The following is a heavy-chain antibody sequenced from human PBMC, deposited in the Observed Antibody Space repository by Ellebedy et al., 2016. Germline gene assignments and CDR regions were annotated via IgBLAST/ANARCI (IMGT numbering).Heavy chain of an antibody. CDR3: ARSLGFCTETSCLRDFDS. V-gene: IGHV1-18*04. Sequence: ASVKVSXXASGYSFTGYYIHWVRQAPGQGLEWMGWISGYNGNTNYAQILQGRVTMTTDTSTSTAYMELRSLRSDDTAVYYCARSLGFCTETSCLRDFDSWGQGTLVTVSS. CDR2: ISGYNGNT. J-gene: IGHJ4*02. CDR1: GYSFTGYY. D-gene: IGHD2-2*01.